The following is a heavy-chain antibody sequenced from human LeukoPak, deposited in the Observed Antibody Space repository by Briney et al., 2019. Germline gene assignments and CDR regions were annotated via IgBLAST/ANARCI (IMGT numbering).Heavy chain of an antibody. CDR3: AKDYYDSSGYSDY. J-gene: IGHJ4*02. Sequence: GGSLRLSCAASESTFSDYYMSWIRQAPGKGLEWVSYISNSGETVYYADSVKGRFTISRDNAKNSLYLQMNSLRAEDTAVYYCAKDYYDSSGYSDYWGQGTLVTVSS. CDR2: ISNSGETV. D-gene: IGHD3-22*01. V-gene: IGHV3-11*01. CDR1: ESTFSDYY.